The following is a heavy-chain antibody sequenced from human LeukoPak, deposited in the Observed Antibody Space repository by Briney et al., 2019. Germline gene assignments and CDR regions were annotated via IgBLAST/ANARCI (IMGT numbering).Heavy chain of an antibody. J-gene: IGHJ1*01. D-gene: IGHD4-17*01. CDR2: ISSSSSYI. Sequence: GGSLRLSCAAPGFTFSSYSMNWVRQAPGKGLEWVSSISSSSSYIYYADSVKGRFTISRDNAKNSLYLQMNGLRAEDTAVYYCASLTTVTTNFQHWGQGTLVTVSS. V-gene: IGHV3-21*01. CDR1: GFTFSSYS. CDR3: ASLTTVTTNFQH.